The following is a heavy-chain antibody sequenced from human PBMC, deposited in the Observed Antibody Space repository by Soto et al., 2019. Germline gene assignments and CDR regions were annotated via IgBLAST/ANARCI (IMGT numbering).Heavy chain of an antibody. CDR3: ARAQSYYYDSSGCLDY. D-gene: IGHD3-22*01. CDR2: IIPIFGTA. CDR1: GGTFSSYA. Sequence: ASVKISCKASGGTFSSYAISWVRQAPGQGLEWMGGIIPIFGTANYAQKFQGRVTITADESTSTAYMELSSLRSEDTAVYYCARAQSYYYDSSGCLDYWGQGTLVTVSS. V-gene: IGHV1-69*13. J-gene: IGHJ4*02.